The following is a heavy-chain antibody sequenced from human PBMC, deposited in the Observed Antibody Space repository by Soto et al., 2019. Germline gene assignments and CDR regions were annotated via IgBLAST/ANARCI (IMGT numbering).Heavy chain of an antibody. CDR3: ARGRYGDY. CDR1: GYAFTTYG. D-gene: IGHD1-1*01. Sequence: QVHLVQSGAEVKKPGASVKVSCKGSGYAFTTYGTTWVRQAPGQGLERMGWISAHNGNTNYAQKLQGRVTVTRDTSTSTADMELRSLRSVGTAVYYCARGRYGDYWGQGALVTVSS. V-gene: IGHV1-18*01. J-gene: IGHJ4*02. CDR2: ISAHNGNT.